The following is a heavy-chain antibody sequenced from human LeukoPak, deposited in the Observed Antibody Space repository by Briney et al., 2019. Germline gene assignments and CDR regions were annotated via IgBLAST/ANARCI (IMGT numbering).Heavy chain of an antibody. Sequence: GXSLRLSCAASGFTFDDYAMHWVRQARGKGLEGGSGIILNCVSFGYAYSLNVRFPISRHNATTSLYLQMNSLRAEDMALYYCAKDYYYDSSGPFDYWGQGTLVTVSS. D-gene: IGHD3-22*01. V-gene: IGHV3-9*03. CDR2: IILNCVSF. J-gene: IGHJ4*02. CDR1: GFTFDDYA. CDR3: AKDYYYDSSGPFDY.